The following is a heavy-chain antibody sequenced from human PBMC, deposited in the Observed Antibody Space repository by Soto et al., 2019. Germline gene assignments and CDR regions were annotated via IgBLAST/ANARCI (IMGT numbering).Heavy chain of an antibody. CDR2: IIPIFGTA. V-gene: IGHV1-69*01. J-gene: IGHJ4*02. Sequence: QVQLVQSGAEVKKPGSSVKVSCKASGGTFSSYSIYWVRQAPGQGLEWMGEIIPIFGTANYAQKFQGRVTITADESKSTAYMALSSLRSEDTAVYYCARDGGRRSGGIDYWGQGTLVTVSS. D-gene: IGHD1-26*01. CDR1: GGTFSSYS. CDR3: ARDGGRRSGGIDY.